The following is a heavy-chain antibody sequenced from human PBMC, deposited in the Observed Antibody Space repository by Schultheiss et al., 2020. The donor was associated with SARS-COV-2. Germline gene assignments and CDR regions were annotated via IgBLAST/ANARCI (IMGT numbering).Heavy chain of an antibody. V-gene: IGHV4-59*01. CDR2: IYYSGST. Sequence: SETLSLTCTVSGGSISSYYWSWIRQPAGKGLEWIGYIYYSGSTNYNPSLKSRVTISVDTSKNQFSLKLSSVTAADTAVYYCAKGRGGGRFFDSWGQGTLVTVSS. CDR3: AKGRGGGRFFDS. CDR1: GGSISSYY. D-gene: IGHD2-15*01. J-gene: IGHJ4*02.